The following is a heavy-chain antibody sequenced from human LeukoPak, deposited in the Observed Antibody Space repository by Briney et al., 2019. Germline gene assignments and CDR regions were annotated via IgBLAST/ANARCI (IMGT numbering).Heavy chain of an antibody. CDR3: ARQTAMGRSGDY. CDR1: GYSFTSYW. J-gene: IGHJ4*02. V-gene: IGHV5-51*01. CDR2: IDPSDSDT. Sequence: GESLKISCKASGYSFTSYWIGWVRQMPEKGLEWMGIIDPSDSDTRYTPSFQGQVTISADKSLTTAYLQWNSLKASDTAMYYCARQTAMGRSGDYWGQGTLVTLSS. D-gene: IGHD5-18*01.